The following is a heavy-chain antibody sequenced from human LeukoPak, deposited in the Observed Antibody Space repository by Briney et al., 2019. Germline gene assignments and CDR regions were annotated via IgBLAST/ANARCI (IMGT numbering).Heavy chain of an antibody. CDR2: IYPGDSAT. D-gene: IGHD3-22*01. J-gene: IGHJ3*02. Sequence: GESLKISCKGSGYSFSSYWIGWVRQMPGKGLEWMGIIYPGDSATTYSPSFQGQVTISADKSINTAYLQWSSLKASDTAMYYCARVYDSSGYYWYGFDIWGQGTMVTVSS. CDR1: GYSFSSYW. V-gene: IGHV5-51*01. CDR3: ARVYDSSGYYWYGFDI.